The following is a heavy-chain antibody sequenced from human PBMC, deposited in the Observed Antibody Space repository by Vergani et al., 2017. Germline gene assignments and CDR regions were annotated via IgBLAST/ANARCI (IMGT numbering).Heavy chain of an antibody. CDR1: GFTFSGSA. J-gene: IGHJ6*02. CDR2: IRDKTYNYAT. D-gene: IGHD5-12*01. Sequence: EVQLVESGGGLVQPGGSLTLSCAASGFTFSGSAMHWVRQTSGKGLEWIGRIRDKTYNYATAYAVSVKGRFIISRDDSKNALYLQMDSLSPEDTAVYYCAKDQSFPGYSYGFHFYFSYGLDVWGQGTTVTVSS. CDR3: AKDQSFPGYSYGFHFYFSYGLDV. V-gene: IGHV3-73*02.